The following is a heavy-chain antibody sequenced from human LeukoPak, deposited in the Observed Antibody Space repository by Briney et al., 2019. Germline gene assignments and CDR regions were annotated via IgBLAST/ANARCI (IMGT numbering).Heavy chain of an antibody. J-gene: IGHJ4*02. CDR2: INASGGST. CDR3: ARDLPHCSGGSCYASYYFDY. Sequence: GASVKVSCKASGYTFTSYYMHWVRQAPGQGLEWMGIINASGGSTSYAQKFQGRVTMTRDTSTSTVYMELSSLRSEDTAVYYCARDLPHCSGGSCYASYYFDYWGQGTLVTGSS. V-gene: IGHV1-46*01. D-gene: IGHD2-15*01. CDR1: GYTFTSYY.